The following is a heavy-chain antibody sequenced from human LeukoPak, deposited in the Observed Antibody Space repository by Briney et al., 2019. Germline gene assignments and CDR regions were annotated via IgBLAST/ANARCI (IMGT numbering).Heavy chain of an antibody. J-gene: IGHJ3*02. CDR2: ISGSGGST. V-gene: IGHV3-23*01. Sequence: GGTLRLSCAASGFTFSSYGMSWVRQAPGKGLEWVSAISGSGGSTYYADSVKGRFTISRDNSKNTLYLQMNSLRAEDTAVYYCAKGSSWYYAFDIWGRGTMVTVSS. CDR3: AKGSSWYYAFDI. CDR1: GFTFSSYG. D-gene: IGHD6-13*01.